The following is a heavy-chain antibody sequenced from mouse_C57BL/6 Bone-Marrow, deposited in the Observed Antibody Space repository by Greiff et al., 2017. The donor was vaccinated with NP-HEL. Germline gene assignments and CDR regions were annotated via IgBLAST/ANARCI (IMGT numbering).Heavy chain of an antibody. CDR1: GYTFTSYW. D-gene: IGHD2-4*01. V-gene: IGHV1-53*01. CDR2: INPSNGGT. J-gene: IGHJ2*01. Sequence: QVQLQQPGTELVKPGASVKLSCKASGYTFTSYWMHWVKQRPGQGLEWIGNINPSNGGTNYNEKFQIKATLTVAKSSSTAYMQRSSRTSEDSAVYYCASGGYDYPYYVDYWGQGTTLTVSA. CDR3: ASGGYDYPYYVDY.